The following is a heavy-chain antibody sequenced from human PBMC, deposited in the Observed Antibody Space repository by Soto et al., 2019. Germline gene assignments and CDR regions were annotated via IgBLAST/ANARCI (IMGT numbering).Heavy chain of an antibody. CDR3: TTEIIAASIHF. CDR1: GFTFSSYA. CDR2: ISGSGGST. J-gene: IGHJ4*02. D-gene: IGHD6-13*01. V-gene: IGHV3-23*01. Sequence: GSLRLSCAASGFTFSSYAMSWVRQAPGKGLEWVSAISGSGGSTYYADSVKGRFTISRDNSKNTLYLQMNSLRAEDTAVYYCTTEIIAASIHFWGKAILLTVSS.